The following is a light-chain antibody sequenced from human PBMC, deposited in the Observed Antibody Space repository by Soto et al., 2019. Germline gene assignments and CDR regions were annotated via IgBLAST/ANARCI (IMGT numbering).Light chain of an antibody. V-gene: IGKV3-20*01. Sequence: EIVLTQSPGTLSLSPGERATLSCRASQSVISSYIAWYQQKPGQAPRLLIYGASSRATGIPDRFSGSGSGTDFTLTISRLEPEDFAVYYCQQYGSSPPIYTFGQGTRLEIK. CDR2: GAS. J-gene: IGKJ2*01. CDR1: QSVISSY. CDR3: QQYGSSPPIYT.